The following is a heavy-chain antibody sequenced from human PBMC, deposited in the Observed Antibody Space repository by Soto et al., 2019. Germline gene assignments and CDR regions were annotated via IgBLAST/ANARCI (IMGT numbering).Heavy chain of an antibody. J-gene: IGHJ6*02. D-gene: IGHD3-9*01. CDR3: ARDYYDILTGYQYGMDV. V-gene: IGHV1-69*13. CDR2: IIPIFGTA. Sequence: SVKVSCKASGGTFSSYAISWVRQAPGQGLEWMGGIIPIFGTANYAQKFQGRVTITADESTSTAYMELSSLRSEDTAVYYCARDYYDILTGYQYGMDVWGQGTTVTVSS. CDR1: GGTFSSYA.